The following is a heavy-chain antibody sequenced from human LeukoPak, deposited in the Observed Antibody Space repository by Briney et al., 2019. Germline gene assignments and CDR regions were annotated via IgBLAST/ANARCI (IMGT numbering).Heavy chain of an antibody. V-gene: IGHV3-21*01. CDR1: GFALKSYS. CDR3: ARVAVSGPAGWFDS. D-gene: IGHD2-8*02. Sequence: GGSLRLSCAGSGFALKSYSLSWVRQAPGKGLEWVSSISSTSAYIYYADSVKGRFTISRDNVDNVVYLQMNSLGAEDTAVYYCARVAVSGPAGWFDSWGQGTLVIVSS. J-gene: IGHJ5*01. CDR2: ISSTSAYI.